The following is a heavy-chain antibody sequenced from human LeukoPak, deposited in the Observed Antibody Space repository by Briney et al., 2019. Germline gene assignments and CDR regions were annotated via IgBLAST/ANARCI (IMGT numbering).Heavy chain of an antibody. J-gene: IGHJ4*02. CDR1: GFTFSNYN. CDR2: ISGSSTII. Sequence: GESLRLSCAASGFTFSNYNMNWVRQAPGKGLEWISYISGSSTIIYYADSVKGRFTISRDNAKNSLYLQMNSLRDEDTAVYYCARDPGYSYALDYWGRGTLVTVSS. V-gene: IGHV3-48*02. D-gene: IGHD5-18*01. CDR3: ARDPGYSYALDY.